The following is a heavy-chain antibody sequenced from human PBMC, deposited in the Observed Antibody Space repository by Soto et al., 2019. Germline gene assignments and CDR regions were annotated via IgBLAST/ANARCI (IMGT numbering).Heavy chain of an antibody. V-gene: IGHV4-30-4*01. Sequence: PSETLSLTCTVSGGPISSGDYYWSWIRQPPGKGLEWIGHIYYSGTTYHNPSLQSRVSMSIDTSKNQFSLNLSSVTAADTAVYYCARVGSGYYGSGTYPYGLDVWGQGTTVTVSS. CDR2: IYYSGTT. D-gene: IGHD3-10*01. J-gene: IGHJ6*02. CDR1: GGPISSGDYY. CDR3: ARVGSGYYGSGTYPYGLDV.